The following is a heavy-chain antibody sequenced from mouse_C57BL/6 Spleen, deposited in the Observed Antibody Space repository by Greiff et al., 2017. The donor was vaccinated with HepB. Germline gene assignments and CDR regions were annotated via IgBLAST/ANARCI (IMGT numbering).Heavy chain of an antibody. CDR3: AIENY. CDR1: GYSFTGYY. CDR2: INPSTGGT. J-gene: IGHJ2*01. Sequence: VQLQQSGPELVKPGASVKISCKASGYSFTGYYMNWVKQSPEKSLEWIGEINPSTGGTTYNQKFKAKATLTVDKSSSTAYMQHKRLTSEDSAVYYCAIENYWGQGTTLTVSS. V-gene: IGHV1-42*01.